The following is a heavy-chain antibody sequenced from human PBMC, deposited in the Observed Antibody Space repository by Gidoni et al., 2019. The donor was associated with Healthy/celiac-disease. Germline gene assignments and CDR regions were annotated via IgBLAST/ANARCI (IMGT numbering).Heavy chain of an antibody. CDR3: ASMSYYGSGSLR. J-gene: IGHJ4*02. V-gene: IGHV4-34*01. CDR1: GWSFRGSY. Sequence: QVQLPQWGAGLLTPSETLSLTCAVYGWSFRGSYCSWFRQPPGKGLGWIGEIYHSGSTNYNPSLKSRVTISVETSKNQFSLKLSSVTAADTAVYYCASMSYYGSGSLRWGQGTLVTVSS. D-gene: IGHD3-10*01. CDR2: IYHSGST.